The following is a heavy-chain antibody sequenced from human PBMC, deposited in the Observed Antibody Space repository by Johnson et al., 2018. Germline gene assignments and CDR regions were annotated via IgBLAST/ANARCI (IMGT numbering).Heavy chain of an antibody. CDR2: ISGSGGST. Sequence: VQLVQSGGGLVQPGRSLRLSCAASGFTFDDYAMHWVRQAPGKGLEWVSGISGSGGSTYYADSVKGRFTISRDNSKNTLYLQMNSLRAEETAVYYCAKDWYSSSWYGNFQYWGQGTRVTVSS. CDR3: AKDWYSSSWYGNFQY. CDR1: GFTFDDYA. V-gene: IGHV3-9*01. D-gene: IGHD6-13*01. J-gene: IGHJ1*01.